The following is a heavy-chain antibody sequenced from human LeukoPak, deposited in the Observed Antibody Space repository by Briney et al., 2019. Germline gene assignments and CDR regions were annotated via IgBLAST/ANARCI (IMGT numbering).Heavy chain of an antibody. V-gene: IGHV3-30*04. J-gene: IGHJ5*02. Sequence: GGSLRLSCAASGFTFSSYAMHWVRQAPGKGLEWVAVISYDGSNKYYADSVKGRFTISRDNAKNSLYLQMNSLRAEDTAVYYCARVEESASFDPWGQGTLVTVSS. CDR2: ISYDGSNK. D-gene: IGHD3-3*01. CDR1: GFTFSSYA. CDR3: ARVEESASFDP.